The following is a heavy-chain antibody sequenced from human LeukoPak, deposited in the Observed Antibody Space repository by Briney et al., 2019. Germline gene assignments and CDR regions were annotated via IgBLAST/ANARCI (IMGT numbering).Heavy chain of an antibody. CDR3: ARGRAYSGSPFDY. Sequence: SETLSLTCTVSGGSISSYYWSWIRQPPGKGLEWIGYIYYSGSTNYNPSLKSRVTISVDTSKNQFSLKLSSVTAADTAVYYCARGRAYSGSPFDYWGQGTLVTVSS. CDR2: IYYSGST. D-gene: IGHD1-26*01. CDR1: GGSISSYY. J-gene: IGHJ4*02. V-gene: IGHV4-59*01.